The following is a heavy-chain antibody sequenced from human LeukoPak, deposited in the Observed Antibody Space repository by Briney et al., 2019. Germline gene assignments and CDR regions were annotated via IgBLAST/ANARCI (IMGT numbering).Heavy chain of an antibody. V-gene: IGHV3-20*04. J-gene: IGHJ3*01. CDR3: ARDPL. CDR2: INSNAGTP. Sequence: GGSLRLSCAASGFTFDDYGMRWVGEAGGNGLVFVSGINSNAGTPGYAVSLKGRFTISSHNAKNSLYLQMNSLRAEDTALYYCARDPLWGQGTMITVSS. CDR1: GFTFDDYG.